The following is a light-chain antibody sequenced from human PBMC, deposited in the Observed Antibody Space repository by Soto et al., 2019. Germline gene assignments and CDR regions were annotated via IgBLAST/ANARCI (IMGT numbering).Light chain of an antibody. CDR2: AAS. V-gene: IGKV1-6*01. J-gene: IGKJ5*01. CDR3: QEYDSLPPT. CDR1: QAIRTA. Sequence: AIQLTQSPSSLYASVGDRVTITCRASQAIRTALGWYQQKPGKVPKLLIYAASILQSGVPSRFSGSGSGTDFTLTISSLQPEDIATYYCQEYDSLPPTFGQGTRLEIK.